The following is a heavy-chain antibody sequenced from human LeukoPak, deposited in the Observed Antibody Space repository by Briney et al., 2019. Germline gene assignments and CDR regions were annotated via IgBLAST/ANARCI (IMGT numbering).Heavy chain of an antibody. CDR1: GFTFDDYA. Sequence: PGRSLRLSCAASGFTFDDYAMHWVRQAPGKGLEWVSGISWNSGSIGYADSVKGRFTISRDNAKNSLYLQMNSLRAEDTVLYYCARGLNLQATAFDIWGQGTMVTVSS. V-gene: IGHV3-9*01. CDR2: ISWNSGSI. CDR3: ARGLNLQATAFDI. J-gene: IGHJ3*02. D-gene: IGHD5-12*01.